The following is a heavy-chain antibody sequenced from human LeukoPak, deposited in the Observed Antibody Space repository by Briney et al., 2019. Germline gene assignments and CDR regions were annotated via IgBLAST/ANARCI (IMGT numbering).Heavy chain of an antibody. CDR1: GFAFSSYT. D-gene: IGHD3-10*01. V-gene: IGHV3-23*01. CDR2: ISDSGGNT. Sequence: QSGGSLRLSCAASGFAFSSYTMSWVRQAPGKGLEWVSSISDSGGNTNYADSVKGRFTISRDNSKNTVCLQMSILRAEDTAVYYCAKCSIYFGSGTYFDDWAQGTLVTVSS. J-gene: IGHJ4*02. CDR3: AKCSIYFGSGTYFDD.